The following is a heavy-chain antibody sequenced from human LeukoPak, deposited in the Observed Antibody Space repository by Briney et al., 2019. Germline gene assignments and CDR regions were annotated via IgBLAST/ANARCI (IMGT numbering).Heavy chain of an antibody. Sequence: PGGSLRLSCAASGFTLTDYAMKWVRQAPGKGLEWVSYISSSSSTMYYTDSVKGRFTISRDNSKNTLYLQMNSLRAEDTAVYYCAELGITMIGGVWGKGTTVTISS. CDR1: GFTLTDYA. J-gene: IGHJ6*04. CDR3: AELGITMIGGV. V-gene: IGHV3-48*01. CDR2: ISSSSSTM. D-gene: IGHD3-10*02.